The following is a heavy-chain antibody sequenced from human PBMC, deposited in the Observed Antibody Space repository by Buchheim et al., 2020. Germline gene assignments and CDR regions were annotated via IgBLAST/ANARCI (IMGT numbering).Heavy chain of an antibody. Sequence: EVQLLESGGGLVQPGGSLRLSCAASGFTFSRYAMSLVRQAPGQGVECVSAISGSGGSTYFADSVKGRFTILRDNSKNTLSLQMNSLRAEDTAVYYCAKDNLYDSSGYLDYWGQGTL. J-gene: IGHJ4*02. CDR3: AKDNLYDSSGYLDY. CDR2: ISGSGGST. V-gene: IGHV3-23*01. CDR1: GFTFSRYA. D-gene: IGHD3-22*01.